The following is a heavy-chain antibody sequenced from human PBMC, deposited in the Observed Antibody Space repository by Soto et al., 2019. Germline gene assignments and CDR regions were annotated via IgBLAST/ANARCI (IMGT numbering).Heavy chain of an antibody. V-gene: IGHV3-48*01. J-gene: IGHJ4*02. Sequence: PGGSLRLSCAASGFTFSSYSMNWVRQAPGKGLEWVSYISSSSSTIYYADSVKGRFTISRDNAKNSLYLQLNSLRAEDTAVYYCAKDQGRYGDGLDFWGQGTLVTVSS. CDR3: AKDQGRYGDGLDF. CDR1: GFTFSSYS. CDR2: ISSSSSTI. D-gene: IGHD4-17*01.